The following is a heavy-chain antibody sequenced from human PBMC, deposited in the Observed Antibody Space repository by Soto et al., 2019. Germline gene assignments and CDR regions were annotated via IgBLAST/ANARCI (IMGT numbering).Heavy chain of an antibody. CDR2: ISSSGSST. Sequence: QVQLVESGGGLVKPGGSLRLSCAASGFTFGDYYMSWIRQAPGKGLEWVSYISSSGSSTYYVDSVRGRFTISRDNAKNSLYLQMDSLGAEDTAVYYCARAAGACPAAWYWGQGTLVTVSS. CDR1: GFTFGDYY. CDR3: ARAAGACPAAWY. V-gene: IGHV3-11*01. J-gene: IGHJ4*02. D-gene: IGHD6-25*01.